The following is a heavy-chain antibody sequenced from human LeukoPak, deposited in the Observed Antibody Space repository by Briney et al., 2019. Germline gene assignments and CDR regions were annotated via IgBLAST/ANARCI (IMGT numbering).Heavy chain of an antibody. CDR2: ISSSSDYT. CDR1: GFTFSDYY. J-gene: IGHJ4*02. Sequence: PGGSLRLSCAASGFTFSDYYMSWIRQAPGKGLEWVSYISSSSDYTNYADSVKGRFTISGDNAKNSLYLQMNSLRAEDTAVYYCAREYSGIFDYWGQGTLVTVSS. D-gene: IGHD1-26*01. V-gene: IGHV3-11*05. CDR3: AREYSGIFDY.